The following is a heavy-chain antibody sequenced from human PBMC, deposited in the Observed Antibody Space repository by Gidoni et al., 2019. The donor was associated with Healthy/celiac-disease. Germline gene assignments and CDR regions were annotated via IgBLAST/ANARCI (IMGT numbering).Heavy chain of an antibody. V-gene: IGHV3-49*03. Sequence: EGQLVVSVGGLVQPGRSLRLACTASGFTCGDYAMSWFRQAPREGLEGVGFIRSKAYGGTTEYAASVKGRFTISRDDSKSSAYLQMNRLKTEDTAVYYCTREGGYYYDSSGYSDYWGQGTLVTVSS. D-gene: IGHD3-22*01. CDR1: GFTCGDYA. CDR3: TREGGYYYDSSGYSDY. J-gene: IGHJ4*02. CDR2: IRSKAYGGTT.